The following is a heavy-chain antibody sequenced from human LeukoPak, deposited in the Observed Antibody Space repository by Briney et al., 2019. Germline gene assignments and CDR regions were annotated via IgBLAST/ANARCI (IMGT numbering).Heavy chain of an antibody. CDR3: AKSFWWFGEFSPFDY. J-gene: IGHJ4*02. CDR1: GFTFSSYS. D-gene: IGHD3-10*01. CDR2: ISNSGSSI. Sequence: GGSLRLSCAASGFTFSSYSMNWVRQAPGKGLEWVSSISNSGSSIYYADSVKGRFTISRDNAKNSLYLQMNSLRAEDTAVYYCAKSFWWFGEFSPFDYWDQGTLLTVSS. V-gene: IGHV3-21*01.